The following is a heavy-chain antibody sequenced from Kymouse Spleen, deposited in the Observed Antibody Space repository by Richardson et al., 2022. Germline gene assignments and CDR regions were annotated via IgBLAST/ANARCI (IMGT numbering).Heavy chain of an antibody. CDR2: IKSKTDGGTT. J-gene: IGHJ6*02. D-gene: IGHD3-10*01. V-gene: IGHV3-15*01. CDR1: GFTFSNAW. CDR3: TKRITMVRGVTGYGMDV. Sequence: EVQLVESGGGLVKPGGSLRLSCAASGFTFSNAWMSWVRQAPGKGLEWVGRIKSKTDGGTTDYAAPVKGRFTISRDDSKNTLYLQMNSLKTEDTAVYYCTKRITMVRGVTGYGMDVWGQGTTVTVSS.